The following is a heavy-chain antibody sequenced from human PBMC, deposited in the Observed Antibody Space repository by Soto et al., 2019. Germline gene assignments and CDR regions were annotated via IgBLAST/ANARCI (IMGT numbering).Heavy chain of an antibody. Sequence: QGQLVQSVGEVKKPGASLKVSCKASGYNFILHGITWVRQAPGQGLEWMGWISAYNGNTNYAQNFQDRVTMTTDPNTSTVNMELRSLRSDDTAVYYCARVWYDGNSGAFDICGQGTKVTVSS. V-gene: IGHV1-18*01. CDR1: GYNFILHG. CDR2: ISAYNGNT. J-gene: IGHJ3*02. CDR3: ARVWYDGNSGAFDI. D-gene: IGHD3-10*01.